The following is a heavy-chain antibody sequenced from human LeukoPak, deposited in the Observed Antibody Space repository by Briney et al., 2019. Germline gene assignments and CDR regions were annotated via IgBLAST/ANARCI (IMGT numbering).Heavy chain of an antibody. J-gene: IGHJ6*02. Sequence: GGSLRPSCAVSGFTYVNYAIHWVRQAPGKGLEWVSGFDYNSGRIDYADSVKGRFIISRDNAKTSLYLEMNSLRAEDTAVYYCARDWRYCSSSSCLAMDVWGQGTTVTVSS. CDR1: GFTYVNYA. CDR3: ARDWRYCSSSSCLAMDV. CDR2: FDYNSGRI. D-gene: IGHD2-2*01. V-gene: IGHV3-9*01.